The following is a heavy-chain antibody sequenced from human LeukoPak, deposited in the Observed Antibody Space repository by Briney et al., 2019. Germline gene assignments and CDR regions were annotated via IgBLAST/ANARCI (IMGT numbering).Heavy chain of an antibody. V-gene: IGHV3-23*01. CDR1: GFTFSSYA. J-gene: IGHJ4*02. CDR3: AKQLGYCGAGSCYFDY. Sequence: GGSLRLSCAASGFTFSSYAMSWVRQAPGKGLEWVSAISGSGGSTYYADSVKGRFTISRDNSMSTLYLQMDSLRAEDTAVYYCAKQLGYCGAGSCYFDYWGQGTLVTVSS. D-gene: IGHD2-15*01. CDR2: ISGSGGST.